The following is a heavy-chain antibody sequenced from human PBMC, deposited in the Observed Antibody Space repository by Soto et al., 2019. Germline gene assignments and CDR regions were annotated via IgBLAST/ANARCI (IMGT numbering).Heavy chain of an antibody. CDR1: GFSFSKYG. D-gene: IGHD2-2*01. CDR2: VSSDGNNK. V-gene: IGHV3-30*18. Sequence: GGSLRLSCAAPGFSFSKYGMHWVRQAPGKGLEWVAFVSSDGNNKYYGDSVKGRFTISRDNSKNMVFLQVDSLRVDDTALYYCAKDRVIQLLPIWPDPWGQGTLVTV. CDR3: AKDRVIQLLPIWPDP. J-gene: IGHJ5*02.